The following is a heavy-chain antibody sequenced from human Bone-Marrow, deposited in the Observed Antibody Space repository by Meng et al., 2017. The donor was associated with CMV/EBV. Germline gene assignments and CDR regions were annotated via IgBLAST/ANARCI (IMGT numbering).Heavy chain of an antibody. CDR1: TSDGYY. J-gene: IGHJ5*02. CDR2: IYYSGTT. Sequence: TSDGYYWSWFRQHPGQGLEWIGYIYYSGTTYNNPSLKSRVAISLDTSKNQFSLNLNSVTAADTAVYYCARVIDCSGGTCYSDWFDPWGQGTLVTVSS. V-gene: IGHV4-31*02. D-gene: IGHD2-15*01. CDR3: ARVIDCSGGTCYSDWFDP.